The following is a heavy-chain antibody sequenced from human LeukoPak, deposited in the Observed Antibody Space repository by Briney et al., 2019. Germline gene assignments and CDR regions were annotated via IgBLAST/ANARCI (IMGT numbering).Heavy chain of an antibody. D-gene: IGHD7-27*01. Sequence: GGSLRLSCEASGFTFSSHWMHWVRQDPGRGLLWVSRIDSFGNTMGYADFVKGRFIISRDNAKNTLYLEMNSLREEDTAVYYCARNNWGIDYWGQGTLVTVSS. V-gene: IGHV3-74*01. J-gene: IGHJ4*02. CDR3: ARNNWGIDY. CDR1: GFTFSSHW. CDR2: IDSFGNTM.